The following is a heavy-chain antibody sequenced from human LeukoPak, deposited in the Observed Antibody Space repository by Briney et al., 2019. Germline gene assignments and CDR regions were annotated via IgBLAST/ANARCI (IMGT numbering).Heavy chain of an antibody. CDR2: IKYDGTHK. Sequence: GGSLRLSCVASGISFSSYWMAWVRQAPGKGLEWVANIKYDGTHKFYADSVKGRFTISRDDAKNSLFLEMNSLRADDTAVYFCASSHDSSCNDWGQGTLVTVSS. V-gene: IGHV3-7*01. CDR3: ASSHDSSCND. D-gene: IGHD3-22*01. J-gene: IGHJ4*02. CDR1: GISFSSYW.